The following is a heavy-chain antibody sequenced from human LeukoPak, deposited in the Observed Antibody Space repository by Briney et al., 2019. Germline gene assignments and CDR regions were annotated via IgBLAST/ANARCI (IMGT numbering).Heavy chain of an antibody. D-gene: IGHD3-22*01. CDR2: IVVGSGNT. CDR1: GFTFISSA. CDR3: AADPSYSSGYRYYFDY. V-gene: IGHV1-58*01. J-gene: IGHJ4*02. Sequence: ASVKVSCKTSGFTFISSAVQWVRQARGQRLEWIGWIVVGSGNTNYAQKFQERVTITRDMSTSAAYMELSSLRSEDTAVYYCAADPSYSSGYRYYFDYWGQGTLVTVSS.